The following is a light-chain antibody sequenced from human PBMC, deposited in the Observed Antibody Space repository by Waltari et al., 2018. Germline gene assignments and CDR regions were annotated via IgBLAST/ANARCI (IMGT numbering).Light chain of an antibody. J-gene: IGLJ3*02. CDR1: SSNIGFNT. CDR3: AAWDDSLNGWV. Sequence: QSVLTQPPSAAGTPGQRVTISCSGSSSNIGFNTVSWYHQVPGTAPKLLIYTDNQRPSGVPDRFSGSKSCSSASLAISGLQSEDEAEYYCAAWDDSLNGWVFGGGTKVTVV. V-gene: IGLV1-44*01. CDR2: TDN.